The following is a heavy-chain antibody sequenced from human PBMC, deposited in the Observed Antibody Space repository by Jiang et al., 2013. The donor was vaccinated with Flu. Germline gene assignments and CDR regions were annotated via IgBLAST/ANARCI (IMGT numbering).Heavy chain of an antibody. CDR1: SSYA. CDR2: ISGSGGST. V-gene: IGHV3-23*01. Sequence: SSYAMSWVRQXPGKGLEWVSAISGSGGSTYYADSVKGRFTISRDNSKNTLYLQMNSLRAEDTAVYYCAKNEHYYDSSGYAEYFQHWGQGTLVTVSS. D-gene: IGHD3-22*01. J-gene: IGHJ1*01. CDR3: AKNEHYYDSSGYAEYFQH.